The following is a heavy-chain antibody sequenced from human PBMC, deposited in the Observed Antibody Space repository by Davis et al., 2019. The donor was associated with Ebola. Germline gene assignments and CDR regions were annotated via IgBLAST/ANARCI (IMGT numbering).Heavy chain of an antibody. Sequence: GESLKISCAASGFTFSTYSMGWVRQAPGKGLEWVSSISSDSDYIYYADSAKGRFTISRDNAKNTLYLQMNSLRAEDTAVYYCASGYSSGWYGFRNYYYYGMDVWGKGTTVTVSS. J-gene: IGHJ6*04. CDR3: ASGYSSGWYGFRNYYYYGMDV. CDR2: ISSDSDYI. CDR1: GFTFSTYS. V-gene: IGHV3-21*01. D-gene: IGHD6-19*01.